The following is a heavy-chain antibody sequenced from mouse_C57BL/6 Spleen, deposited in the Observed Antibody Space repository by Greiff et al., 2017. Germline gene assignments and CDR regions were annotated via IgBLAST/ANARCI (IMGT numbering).Heavy chain of an antibody. J-gene: IGHJ3*01. CDR2: IDPSDSYT. D-gene: IGHD2-4*01. CDR1: GYTFTSYW. V-gene: IGHV1-50*01. Sequence: QVQLQQPGAELVKPGASVKLSCKASGYTFTSYWMQWVKQRPGQGLEWIGEIDPSDSYTNYNQKFKGKATLTVDTSSSTAYMQLSSLTSEDSAVYYCARAYYDYDGRGFAYWGQGTLVTVSA. CDR3: ARAYYDYDGRGFAY.